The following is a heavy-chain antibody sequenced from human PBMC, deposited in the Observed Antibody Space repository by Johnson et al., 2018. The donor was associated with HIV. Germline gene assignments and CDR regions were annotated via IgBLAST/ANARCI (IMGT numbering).Heavy chain of an antibody. CDR2: IRYDGSNE. CDR3: AREVRSGWHQGRDAFDI. D-gene: IGHD6-19*01. V-gene: IGHV3-33*01. CDR1: GFIFSSYG. Sequence: QVQLLESGGGVVQPGGSLRLSCAASGFIFSSYGTHWVRQAPGQGLEWAAGIRYDGSNEYYADSVKGRFSISRDKSKNTLYLQMNSLRAEDTAGYYCAREVRSGWHQGRDAFDICGQGTMVTVSS. J-gene: IGHJ3*02.